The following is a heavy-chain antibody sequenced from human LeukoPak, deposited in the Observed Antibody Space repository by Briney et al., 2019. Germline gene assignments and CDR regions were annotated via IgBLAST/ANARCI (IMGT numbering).Heavy chain of an antibody. J-gene: IGHJ4*02. CDR1: GYSISSGYY. D-gene: IGHD6-19*01. Sequence: PSETLSLTCAVSGYSISSGYYWGWIRQPPGKGLEWIGINHHSGSTNYNPTLKSPVTISVDTSKNQFSLKLSSVAAADTAVYYCARDRRYSSGWYKDYWGQGTLVTVSS. CDR2: NHHSGST. CDR3: ARDRRYSSGWYKDY. V-gene: IGHV4-38-2*02.